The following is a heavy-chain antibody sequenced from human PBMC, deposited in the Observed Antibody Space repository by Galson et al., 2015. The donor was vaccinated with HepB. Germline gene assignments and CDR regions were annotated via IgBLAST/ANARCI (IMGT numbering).Heavy chain of an antibody. CDR1: GFTFSSYA. CDR3: ARDRWYYYDSSGQTQELGY. Sequence: SLRLSCAASGFTFSSYAMHWVRQAPGKGLEWVAVISYDGSNKYYADSVKGRFTISRDNSKNTLYLQMNSLRAEDTAVYYCARDRWYYYDSSGQTQELGYWGQGTLVTVSS. V-gene: IGHV3-30*04. D-gene: IGHD3-22*01. CDR2: ISYDGSNK. J-gene: IGHJ4*02.